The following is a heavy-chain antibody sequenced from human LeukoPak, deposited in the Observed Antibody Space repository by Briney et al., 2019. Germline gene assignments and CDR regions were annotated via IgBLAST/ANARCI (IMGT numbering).Heavy chain of an antibody. Sequence: GGSLRLSCAASGFTFSNYGMHWVRQAPGKGLEWVAAISYDGSNKYYADSVKGRFTISRDNSKNTLYLQMHSLRAEDTAVYLCANPETYYDGMDVWGQGTTVTVSS. V-gene: IGHV3-30*18. CDR1: GFTFSNYG. J-gene: IGHJ6*02. CDR3: ANPETYYDGMDV. D-gene: IGHD3-3*01. CDR2: ISYDGSNK.